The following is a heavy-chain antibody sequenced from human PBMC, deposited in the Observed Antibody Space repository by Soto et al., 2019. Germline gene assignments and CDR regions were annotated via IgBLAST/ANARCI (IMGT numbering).Heavy chain of an antibody. J-gene: IGHJ6*02. V-gene: IGHV1-69*13. CDR3: ARFLTPLYYYGMDV. D-gene: IGHD1-20*01. CDR2: IIPIFGTA. CDR1: GGTFSSYA. Sequence: SVKVSCKASGGTFSSYAISWVRQAPGQGLEWMGGIIPIFGTANHAQKFQGRVTVTADESTSTAYMELSSLRSEDTAVYYCARFLTPLYYYGMDVWGQVATVTVP.